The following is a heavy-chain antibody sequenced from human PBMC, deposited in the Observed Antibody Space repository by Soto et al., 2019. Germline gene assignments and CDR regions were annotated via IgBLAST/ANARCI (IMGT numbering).Heavy chain of an antibody. J-gene: IGHJ4*02. V-gene: IGHV3-23*01. CDR3: GKVLDPPAGGNWGE. D-gene: IGHD2-21*01. Sequence: GGSLRLSCAASGFTFSTYAMTWVRQAPGKGLDWVSTISRSADYTWYADSVKGRFTISRDNSNNRLYLQMNSLRAEDTALYFCGKVLDPPAGGNWGEWGPGTLVTVSS. CDR1: GFTFSTYA. CDR2: ISRSADYT.